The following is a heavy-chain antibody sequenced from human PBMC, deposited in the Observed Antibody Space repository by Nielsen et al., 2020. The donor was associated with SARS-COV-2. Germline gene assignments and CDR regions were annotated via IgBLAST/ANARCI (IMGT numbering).Heavy chain of an antibody. Sequence: SETLSLTCTVSGASISSGEYFWSWIRQHPGKGLEWIGYIYFTGRTSYNPSLKSRVAMSVDTSKNQFSLDLKSVTAADTAVYYCAREASGYDHYKYGMDVWGLGATVTVSS. D-gene: IGHD5-12*01. CDR3: AREASGYDHYKYGMDV. CDR2: IYFTGRT. CDR1: GASISSGEYF. V-gene: IGHV4-31*03. J-gene: IGHJ6*02.